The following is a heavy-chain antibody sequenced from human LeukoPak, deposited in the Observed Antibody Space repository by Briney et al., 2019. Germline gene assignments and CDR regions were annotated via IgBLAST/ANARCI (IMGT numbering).Heavy chain of an antibody. Sequence: SETLSLTCTVSGYSISSGYYWGWIRQPPGKGLEWIGSIYHSGSTYYNPSLKSRVTISVDTSKNQFSLKPSSVTAADTAVYYCARAIVVVPAAMGCAFDIWGQGTMVTVSS. J-gene: IGHJ3*02. V-gene: IGHV4-38-2*02. CDR1: GYSISSGYY. D-gene: IGHD2-2*01. CDR2: IYHSGST. CDR3: ARAIVVVPAAMGCAFDI.